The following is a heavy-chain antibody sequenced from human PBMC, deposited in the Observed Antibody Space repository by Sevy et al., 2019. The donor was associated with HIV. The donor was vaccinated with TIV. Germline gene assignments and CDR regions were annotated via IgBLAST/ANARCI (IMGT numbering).Heavy chain of an antibody. V-gene: IGHV3-73*01. CDR1: GFTFSGSA. D-gene: IGHD2-2*02. J-gene: IGHJ4*02. CDR2: IRSKGNSYAT. CDR3: ASFSRVPAAIRPYFDY. Sequence: GGSLRLSCAASGFTFSGSAMQWVRQASGKGLEWVGRIRSKGNSYATAYAASVKGRFTISRDDSRNTVYLQMNSLRAEDTAVYYCASFSRVPAAIRPYFDYWGQGTLVSVSS.